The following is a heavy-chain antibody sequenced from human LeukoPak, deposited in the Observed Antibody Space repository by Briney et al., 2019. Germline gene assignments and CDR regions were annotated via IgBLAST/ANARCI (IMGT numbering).Heavy chain of an antibody. Sequence: GGSLRLSCAASGFTFSSYAMHWVRQAPGKGLEWVGVISYDGSNKYYADSVKGRFTISRDNSKNTLYLQMNSLRAEDTAVYYCASGNLVVVIRYPRYWGQGTLVTVSS. CDR2: ISYDGSNK. D-gene: IGHD3-22*01. CDR1: GFTFSSYA. CDR3: ASGNLVVVIRYPRY. V-gene: IGHV3-30-3*01. J-gene: IGHJ4*02.